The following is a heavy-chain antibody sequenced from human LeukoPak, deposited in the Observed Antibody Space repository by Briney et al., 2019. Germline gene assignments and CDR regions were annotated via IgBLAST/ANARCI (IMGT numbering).Heavy chain of an antibody. CDR1: GYTFTTYS. CDR3: ARPRPISLWGDYYYYMDV. V-gene: IGHV1-18*01. CDR2: ISAYNGNT. J-gene: IGHJ6*03. Sequence: ASVKVSCKASGYTFTTYSISWVRQAPGQGLEWMGWISAYNGNTNYAQKLQGRVTMTTDTSTSTAYMELRSLRSDDTAVYYCARPRPISLWGDYYYYMDVWGKGTTVTISS. D-gene: IGHD3-16*01.